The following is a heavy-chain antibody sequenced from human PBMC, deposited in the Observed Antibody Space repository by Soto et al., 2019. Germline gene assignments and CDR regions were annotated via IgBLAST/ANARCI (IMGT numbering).Heavy chain of an antibody. CDR3: AGELSSGGGCWCEP. CDR1: GFTLSSYD. D-gene: IGHD2-15*01. CDR2: IGTAGDT. V-gene: IGHV3-13*01. J-gene: IGHJ5*02. Sequence: EVQLVESGGGLVQPGGSLRLSCAASGFTLSSYDRHWVRQPTGKGLEWVSGIGTAGDTHYPGSVKGRFIISRENAKNSLYGQMNSLGAEDAAVYYFAGELSSGGGCWCEPGGEGRLVTVAS.